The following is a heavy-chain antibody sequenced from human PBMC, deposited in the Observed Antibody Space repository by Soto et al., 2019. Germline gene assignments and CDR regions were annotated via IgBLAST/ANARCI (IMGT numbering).Heavy chain of an antibody. CDR2: ISGSGGST. CDR1: GFTFSSYA. V-gene: IGHV3-23*01. CDR3: AKEYGYSSRWIDFAY. J-gene: IGHJ4*02. D-gene: IGHD6-13*01. Sequence: EVQLLESGGGLVQPGGSLRLSCAASGFTFSSYAMSWVRQAPGKGLEWVSAISGSGGSTYYADSVKGRFTISRANSKNTVYLKMYRLRAEDTAVYYCAKEYGYSSRWIDFAYWGQGALVTFSS.